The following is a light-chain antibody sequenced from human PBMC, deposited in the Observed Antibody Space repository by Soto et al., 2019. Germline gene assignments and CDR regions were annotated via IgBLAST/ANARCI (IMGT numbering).Light chain of an antibody. J-gene: IGKJ5*01. CDR3: QRYGSSPIS. CDR2: DAS. CDR1: QNIRSNY. V-gene: IGKV3-20*01. Sequence: EIVLTQSPGTLSLSPGERATLSCRASQNIRSNYLAWYQQKPGQAPRLLISDASTRAAGIPDRLSGSGSGTDFTLTISRLEPEDFAVYYCQRYGSSPISFGQGTRLESK.